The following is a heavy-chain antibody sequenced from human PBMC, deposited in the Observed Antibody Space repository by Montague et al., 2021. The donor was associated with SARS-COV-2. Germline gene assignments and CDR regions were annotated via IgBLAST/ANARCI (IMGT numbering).Heavy chain of an antibody. Sequence: SETLSLTCTVSGGSISSYYRSWIRQPPGKGLEWIGDIYYSGSTNYNPSLKSRVTISVDTSKNQFSLKLSSVTAADTAVYYCARGSGWMGNAFDIWGQGTMVTVSS. CDR2: IYYSGST. D-gene: IGHD6-19*01. CDR1: GGSISSYY. J-gene: IGHJ3*02. CDR3: ARGSGWMGNAFDI. V-gene: IGHV4-59*01.